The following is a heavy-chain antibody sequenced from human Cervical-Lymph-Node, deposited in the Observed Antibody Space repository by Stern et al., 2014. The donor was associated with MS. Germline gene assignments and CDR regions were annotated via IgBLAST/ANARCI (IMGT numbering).Heavy chain of an antibody. CDR1: GGTFSSSD. Sequence: VQLVQSGAEVQKPGSSVKVSCRASGGTFSSSDISWVRQGPGQGLEWMGVIIPIIGTANYAQKYQGRVTITADESTSTAYMELSSLRSEDTAIYYCALGGFGHYFEYWGQGTLVTVSS. CDR3: ALGGFGHYFEY. V-gene: IGHV1-69*01. D-gene: IGHD3-10*01. CDR2: IIPIIGTA. J-gene: IGHJ4*02.